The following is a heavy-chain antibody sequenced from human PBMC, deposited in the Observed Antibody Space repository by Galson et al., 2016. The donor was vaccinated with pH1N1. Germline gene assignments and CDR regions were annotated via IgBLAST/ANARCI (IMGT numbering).Heavy chain of an antibody. CDR3: ARAFFRQQLVRKSNCFDP. J-gene: IGHJ5*02. CDR1: GGSFSTYY. CDR2: INESGDT. V-gene: IGHV4-34*01. Sequence: SETLSLTCAVYGGSFSTYYWTWIRQPPGKGLEWIGEINESGDTNYNASLKSRVTLSVDTSNNQFSLRLSSMTAADTAVYYCARAFFRQQLVRKSNCFDPWGQGTLVTVST. D-gene: IGHD6-13*01.